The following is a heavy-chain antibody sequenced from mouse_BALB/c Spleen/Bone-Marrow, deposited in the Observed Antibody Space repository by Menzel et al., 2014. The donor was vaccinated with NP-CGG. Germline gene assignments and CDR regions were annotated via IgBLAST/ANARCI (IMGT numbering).Heavy chain of an antibody. CDR1: GYTFTSYW. D-gene: IGHD4-1*01. CDR3: ATGYYFDY. CDR2: INPSTGYT. V-gene: IGHV1-7*01. J-gene: IGHJ2*01. Sequence: QVQLQQPGAELAKPGASVKMSCKASGYTFTSYWMHWVKQRPGQGLEWIEYINPSTGYTEYNQKFKDKATLTADKSSSTAYMQLSSLTSEDSAVYYCATGYYFDYWGQGTTLTVSS.